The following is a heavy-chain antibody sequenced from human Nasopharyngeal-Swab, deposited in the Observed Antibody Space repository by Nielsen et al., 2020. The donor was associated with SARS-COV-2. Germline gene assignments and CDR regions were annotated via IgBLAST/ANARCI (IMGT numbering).Heavy chain of an antibody. CDR2: IRYDGSNK. CDR3: AKDAGGYSSS. D-gene: IGHD6-13*01. V-gene: IGHV3-30*02. J-gene: IGHJ4*02. Sequence: GESLKISCAASGFTFSSYGMHWVRRAPGKGLEWVAFIRYDGSNKYYADSVKGRFTISRDNSKNTLYLQMNSLRAEDTAVYYCAKDAGGYSSSWGQGTLVTVSS. CDR1: GFTFSSYG.